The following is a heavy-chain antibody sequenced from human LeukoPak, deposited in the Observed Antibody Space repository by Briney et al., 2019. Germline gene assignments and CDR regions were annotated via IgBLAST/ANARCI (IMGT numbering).Heavy chain of an antibody. CDR2: FDPEDGET. Sequence: GASVKVSCKVSGYTLTELSMHWVRQAPGKGLEWMGGFDPEDGETIYAQKFQGRVTMTEDTSTDTAYMELSSLRSEDTAVYYCATAQRWFGELLYSYWGQGTLVTVSS. D-gene: IGHD3-10*01. CDR1: GYTLTELS. V-gene: IGHV1-24*01. CDR3: ATAQRWFGELLYSY. J-gene: IGHJ4*02.